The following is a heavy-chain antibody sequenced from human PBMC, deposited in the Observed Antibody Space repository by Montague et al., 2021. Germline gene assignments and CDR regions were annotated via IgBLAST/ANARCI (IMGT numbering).Heavy chain of an antibody. J-gene: IGHJ4*02. V-gene: IGHV4-31*03. CDR2: IFYSGNT. CDR3: ARAEDYYGSGTYLCFDY. D-gene: IGHD3-10*01. CDR1: GGSISSGGYY. Sequence: TLSLTCTVSGGSISSGGYYWSWIRQPPGKGLEWIGYIFYSGNTYYNPSLRSRVTISVDTSKNQFSLKLSSVTAADTAVYYCARAEDYYGSGTYLCFDYWGQGTLVTVSS.